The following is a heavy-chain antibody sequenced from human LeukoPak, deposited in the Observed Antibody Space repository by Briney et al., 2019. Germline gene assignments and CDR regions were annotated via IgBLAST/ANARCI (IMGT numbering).Heavy chain of an antibody. Sequence: SVKVSCKASGGTFSSYAISWVRQAPGQGLEWMGGIIPIFGTANYAQKFQGRATITTDESTSTAYMELSSLRSEDTAVYYCATPPGYCSSTSCYREWRAKYYYMDVWGKGTTVTVSS. CDR1: GGTFSSYA. V-gene: IGHV1-69*05. J-gene: IGHJ6*03. CDR2: IIPIFGTA. D-gene: IGHD2-2*01. CDR3: ATPPGYCSSTSCYREWRAKYYYMDV.